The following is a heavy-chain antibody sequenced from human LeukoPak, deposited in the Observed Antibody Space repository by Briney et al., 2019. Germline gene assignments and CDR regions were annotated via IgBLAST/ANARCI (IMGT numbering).Heavy chain of an antibody. J-gene: IGHJ4*02. CDR2: ISAYNGNT. D-gene: IGHD6-19*01. CDR1: GYTFTSYG. Sequence: ASVKVSCEASGYTFTSYGISWVRQAPGQGLEWMGWISAYNGNTNYAQKLQGRVTMTTDTSTSTAHMELRSLRSDDTAVYYCARSSGWLDYWGQGTLVTVSS. V-gene: IGHV1-18*01. CDR3: ARSSGWLDY.